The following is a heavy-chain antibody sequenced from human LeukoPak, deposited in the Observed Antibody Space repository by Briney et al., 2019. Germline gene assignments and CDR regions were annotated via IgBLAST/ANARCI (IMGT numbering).Heavy chain of an antibody. CDR3: ARAAGHYYDSSASPYAFDI. J-gene: IGHJ3*02. D-gene: IGHD3-22*01. CDR1: GGTFISYA. V-gene: IGHV1-69*06. Sequence: ASVKVSCKASGGTFISYAISWVRQAPGQGLEWMGGIIPIFGTANYAQKFQGRVTITADKSTSTAYMELSSLRSEDTAVYYCARAAGHYYDSSASPYAFDIWGQGTMVTVSS. CDR2: IIPIFGTA.